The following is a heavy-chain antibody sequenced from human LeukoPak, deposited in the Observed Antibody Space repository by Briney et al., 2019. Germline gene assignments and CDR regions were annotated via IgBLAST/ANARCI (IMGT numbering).Heavy chain of an antibody. CDR2: IKQDGGQI. J-gene: IGHJ4*02. CDR3: ARLGARQMLEY. CDR1: EFTFSSYW. D-gene: IGHD4-17*01. Sequence: GGSLRLSCAASEFTFSSYWMSWVRQAPGRGLEWVANIKQDGGQIYYLDSVKGRFTVSRDNAKNSLYLQMNSLRAEDTAVYYCARLGARQMLEYWGQGTLVTVSS. V-gene: IGHV3-7*01.